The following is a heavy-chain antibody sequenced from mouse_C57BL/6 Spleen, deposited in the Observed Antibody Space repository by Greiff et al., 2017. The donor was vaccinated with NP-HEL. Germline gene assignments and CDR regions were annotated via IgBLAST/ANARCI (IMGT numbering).Heavy chain of an antibody. J-gene: IGHJ1*03. CDR1: GYTFTNYW. Sequence: VQLQQSGAELVRPGTSVKMSCKASGYTFTNYWIGWAKQRPGHGLEWIGDIYPGGGYPNYNEKFKGKATLTADKSSSTDYMQCSRLTSEDSAIYYCARRNTSWYFDVWGTGTTVTVAS. V-gene: IGHV1-63*01. CDR3: ARRNTSWYFDV. D-gene: IGHD5-2*01. CDR2: IYPGGGYP.